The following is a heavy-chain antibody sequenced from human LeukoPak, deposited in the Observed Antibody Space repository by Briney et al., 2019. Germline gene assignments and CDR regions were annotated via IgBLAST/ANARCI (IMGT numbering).Heavy chain of an antibody. Sequence: ASVKVSCKASGYTFTSYDINWVRQATGQGLEWMGLMNPNSGNTGYAQKFQGRVTMTRNTSISTAYMELSSLRSEDTAVYYCARGRRPRALITMVRGVTTVGGTYNWFDPWGQGTLVTVSS. J-gene: IGHJ5*02. D-gene: IGHD3-10*01. V-gene: IGHV1-8*01. CDR3: ARGRRPRALITMVRGVTTVGGTYNWFDP. CDR2: MNPNSGNT. CDR1: GYTFTSYD.